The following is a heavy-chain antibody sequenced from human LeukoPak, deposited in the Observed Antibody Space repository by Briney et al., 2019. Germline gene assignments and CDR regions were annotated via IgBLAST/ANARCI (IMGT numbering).Heavy chain of an antibody. CDR3: ARVVYYGSGSYLVYYFDY. D-gene: IGHD3-10*01. V-gene: IGHV3-7*01. J-gene: IGHJ4*02. Sequence: GGSLRLSCAASGFTINTYWMTWVRQAPGKGLEWAANIKQDGSEKYYVDSVEGRFTISRDNAKNSLYLQMNSLRAEDTAVYYCARVVYYGSGSYLVYYFDYWGQGTLVTVSS. CDR1: GFTINTYW. CDR2: IKQDGSEK.